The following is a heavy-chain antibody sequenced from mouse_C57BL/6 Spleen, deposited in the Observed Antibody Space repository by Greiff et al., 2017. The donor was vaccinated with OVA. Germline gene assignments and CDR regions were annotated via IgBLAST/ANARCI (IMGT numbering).Heavy chain of an antibody. V-gene: IGHV5-16*01. J-gene: IGHJ3*01. CDR1: GFTFSDYY. CDR2: INYDGSST. CDR3: AREGGTGFAY. Sequence: EVMLVESEGGLVQPGSSMKLSCTASGFTFSDYYMAWVRQVPEKGLEWVANINYDGSSTYYLDSLKSRFIISRDNAKNILYLQMSSLKSEDTATYYCAREGGTGFAYWGQGTLVTVSA. D-gene: IGHD3-3*01.